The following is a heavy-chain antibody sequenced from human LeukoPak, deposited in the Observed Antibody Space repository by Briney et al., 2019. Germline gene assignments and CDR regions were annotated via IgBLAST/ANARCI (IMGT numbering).Heavy chain of an antibody. V-gene: IGHV3-30-3*01. Sequence: GRSLRLSCAASGFTFSNYAMHWVRQAPGKGLEWVAVISYDGSNKYYADSVKGRFTISRDNSKNTLYLQMNSLRAEDTAVYYCARHREPYSSSWYDFDYWGQGTLVTVSS. CDR3: ARHREPYSSSWYDFDY. J-gene: IGHJ4*02. CDR2: ISYDGSNK. D-gene: IGHD6-13*01. CDR1: GFTFSNYA.